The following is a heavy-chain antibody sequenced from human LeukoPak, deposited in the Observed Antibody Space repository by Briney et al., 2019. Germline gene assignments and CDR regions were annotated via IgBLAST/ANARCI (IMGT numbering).Heavy chain of an antibody. D-gene: IGHD6-13*01. CDR1: GFTVSSNY. V-gene: IGHV3-66*01. CDR2: IYSGGST. Sequence: GGSLRLSCAASGFTVSSNYMSWVRQAPGKGLEWVSVIYSGGSTYYADSVKGRFTISRDNSKNTLYLQMNSLRAEDTAVYYCAREAIVYSSSNYYYYMDVWGKGTTVTISS. CDR3: AREAIVYSSSNYYYYMDV. J-gene: IGHJ6*03.